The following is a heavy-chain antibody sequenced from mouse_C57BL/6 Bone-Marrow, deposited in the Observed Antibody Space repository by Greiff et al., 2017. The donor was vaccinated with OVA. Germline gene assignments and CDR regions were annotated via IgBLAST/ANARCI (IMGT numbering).Heavy chain of an antibody. CDR2: IVPNSGGI. D-gene: IGHD6-1*01. CDR3: ARWPTSYFDY. Sequence: QVQLQQPGAELVKPGASVKLSCKASGYTFTSYWMHWVKQRPGRGLEWIGRIVPNSGGIKYNEKFKSKATLTVDKSSSTAYMQLSSLTSEDSAIYSCARWPTSYFDYWGQGTTLTVSS. CDR1: GYTFTSYW. J-gene: IGHJ2*01. V-gene: IGHV1-72*01.